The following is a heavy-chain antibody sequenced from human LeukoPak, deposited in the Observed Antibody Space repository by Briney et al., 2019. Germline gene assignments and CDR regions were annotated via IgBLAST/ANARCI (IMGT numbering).Heavy chain of an antibody. Sequence: ASVKVSCKASGYTFTSYYMHWVRQAPGQGLEWMGIINPSGGSTSYAQKFQGRVTMTRDMSTSTVYMELSSLRSEGTAVYYCAIGQIAAAVFVAFDIWGQGTMVTVSS. V-gene: IGHV1-46*01. CDR2: INPSGGST. CDR1: GYTFTSYY. CDR3: AIGQIAAAVFVAFDI. D-gene: IGHD6-13*01. J-gene: IGHJ3*02.